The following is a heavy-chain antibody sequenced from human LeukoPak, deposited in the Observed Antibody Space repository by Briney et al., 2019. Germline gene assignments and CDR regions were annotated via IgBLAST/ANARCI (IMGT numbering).Heavy chain of an antibody. CDR1: GFTFSSFA. CDR2: ISYDGSKK. CDR3: ARDSDYYDSSGSPGY. D-gene: IGHD3-22*01. V-gene: IGHV3-30-3*01. J-gene: IGHJ4*02. Sequence: PGGSLRLSCAASGFTFSSFAMHWVRQAPGKGLEWVADISYDGSKKYYADSVKGRFTISRDNSKNTLYVQMNSLRAEDTAVYYCARDSDYYDSSGSPGYWGQGTLVTVSS.